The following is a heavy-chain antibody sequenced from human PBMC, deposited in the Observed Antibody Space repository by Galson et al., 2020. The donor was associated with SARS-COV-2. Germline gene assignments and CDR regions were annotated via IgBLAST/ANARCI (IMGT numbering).Heavy chain of an antibody. CDR1: GGTFSGYY. CDR3: ARGTSQSRSYQALPLWGY. Sequence: SETLSLTCAVYGGTFSGYYWSWIRQPPEKGLEWIGEINHSGSTKYNPSLKSRVTVSVDKSKHQFSLKLSSVTASYTAMYYCARGTSQSRSYQALPLWGYWGQGTQVTVSS. D-gene: IGHD3-10*01. V-gene: IGHV4-34*01. J-gene: IGHJ4*02. CDR2: INHSGST.